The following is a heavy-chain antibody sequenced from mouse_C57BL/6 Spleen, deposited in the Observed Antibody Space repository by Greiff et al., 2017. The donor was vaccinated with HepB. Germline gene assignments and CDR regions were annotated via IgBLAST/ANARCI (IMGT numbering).Heavy chain of an antibody. Sequence: EVQVVESGGDLVKPGGSLKLSCAASGFTFSSYGMSWVRQTPDKRLEWVATISSGGSYTYYPDSVKGRFTISRDNAKNTLYLQMSSLKSEDTAMYYCARRSYYYGRGYAMDYWGQGTSVTVSS. CDR1: GFTFSSYG. V-gene: IGHV5-6*01. CDR2: ISSGGSYT. J-gene: IGHJ4*01. CDR3: ARRSYYYGRGYAMDY. D-gene: IGHD1-1*01.